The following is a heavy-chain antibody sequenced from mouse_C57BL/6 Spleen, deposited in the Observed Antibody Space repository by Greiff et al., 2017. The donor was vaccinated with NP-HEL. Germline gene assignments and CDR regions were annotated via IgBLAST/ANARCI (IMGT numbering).Heavy chain of an antibody. CDR1: GYAFSSYW. V-gene: IGHV1-80*01. Sequence: VQLVESGAELVKPGASVKISCKASGYAFSSYWMNWVKQRPGKGLEWIGQIYPGDGDTNYNGKFKGKATLTADKSSSTAYMQLSSLTSEDSAVYFCARERESYDAMDYWGQGTSVTVSS. J-gene: IGHJ4*01. CDR2: IYPGDGDT. CDR3: ARERESYDAMDY.